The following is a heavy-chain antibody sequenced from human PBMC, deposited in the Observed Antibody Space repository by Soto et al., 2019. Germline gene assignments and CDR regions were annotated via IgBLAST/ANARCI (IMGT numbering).Heavy chain of an antibody. CDR1: GFTLDDYT. D-gene: IGHD3-10*01. J-gene: IGHJ4*02. V-gene: IGHV3-9*01. Sequence: VQLVESGGGLVQPGGSLRLSCAASGFTLDDYTMHWVRQAPGKGLEWVSGVGWNGGDIVYADSVKGRFTVSRDNTKNTVDLQMNSLGGEDTAEYYCVPHGMSVRGGVLSFDYRGQGTLVTVSS. CDR2: VGWNGGDI. CDR3: VPHGMSVRGGVLSFDY.